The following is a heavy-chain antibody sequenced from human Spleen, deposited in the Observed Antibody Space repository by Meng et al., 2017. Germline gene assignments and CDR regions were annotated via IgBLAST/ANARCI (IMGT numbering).Heavy chain of an antibody. V-gene: IGHV5-51*01. J-gene: IGHJ5*02. Sequence: GESLKISCKGSGYSLTSYWIGWVRQMPGKGLEWMGIIYPGDSDTRYSPSFQGQVTISADKSISTAYLQWSSLKASDTAMYYCARDAYKDSSGWYSGWFDPWGQGTLVTVSS. CDR2: IYPGDSDT. CDR3: ARDAYKDSSGWYSGWFDP. D-gene: IGHD6-19*01. CDR1: GYSLTSYW.